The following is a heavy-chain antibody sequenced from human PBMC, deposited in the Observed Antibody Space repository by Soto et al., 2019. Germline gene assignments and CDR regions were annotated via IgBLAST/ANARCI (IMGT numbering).Heavy chain of an antibody. CDR2: INHSGST. V-gene: IGHV4-34*01. D-gene: IGHD3-3*01. CDR3: ARGQSFWTPPAPYYYYMDV. J-gene: IGHJ6*03. CDR1: GGSFSGYY. Sequence: SETLSLTCAVYGGSFSGYYWSWIRQPPGKGLEWIEEINHSGSTNYNPSLKSRVTISVDTSKNQFSLKLSSVTAADTAVYYCARGQSFWTPPAPYYYYMDVWGKGTTVTVSS.